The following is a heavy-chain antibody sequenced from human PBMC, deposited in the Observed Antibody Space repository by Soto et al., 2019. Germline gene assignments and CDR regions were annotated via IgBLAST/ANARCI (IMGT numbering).Heavy chain of an antibody. D-gene: IGHD5-18*01. CDR1: GFTFSRFW. J-gene: IGHJ4*02. V-gene: IGHV3-74*03. CDR3: ATLNSFGSDY. Sequence: GGSLRLSCAASGFTFSRFWMHWVRQVPGKGLVWVSRIYSDGSGPMYADSVKGRFTISRDSAKSTLYLQMNSLRAEDTAVYYCATLNSFGSDYWGQGTLVTVSS. CDR2: IYSDGSGP.